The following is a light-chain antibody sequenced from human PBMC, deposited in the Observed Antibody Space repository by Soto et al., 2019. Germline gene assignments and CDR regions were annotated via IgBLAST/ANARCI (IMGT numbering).Light chain of an antibody. V-gene: IGLV2-11*01. CDR1: SSDSGGYNY. J-gene: IGLJ3*02. CDR2: DVS. CDR3: CSYAGTYTWV. Sequence: QSALTQPRSVSGSPGQSVTISCTGTSSDSGGYNYVSWYQQHPGKAPKLMIYDVSKRPSGVPDRFSGSKSGNTASLTISGLQAEDEADYYCCSYAGTYTWVFGGGTKLTVL.